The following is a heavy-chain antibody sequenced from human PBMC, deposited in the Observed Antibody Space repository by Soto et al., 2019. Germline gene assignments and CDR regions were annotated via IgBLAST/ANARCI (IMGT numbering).Heavy chain of an antibody. D-gene: IGHD2-15*01. J-gene: IGHJ4*02. CDR2: ISYDGSNK. V-gene: IGHV3-30-3*01. Sequence: GGSLRLSCAASGFTFSSYAMHWVRQAPGKGLEWVAVISYDGSNKYYADSVKGRFTISRDNSKNTLYLQMNSLRAEDTAVYYCAREFCSGGSCDDYWGQGTLVTVSS. CDR1: GFTFSSYA. CDR3: AREFCSGGSCDDY.